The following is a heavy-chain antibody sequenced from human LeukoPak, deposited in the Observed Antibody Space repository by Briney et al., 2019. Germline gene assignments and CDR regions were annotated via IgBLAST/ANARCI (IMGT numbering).Heavy chain of an antibody. Sequence: ASVKVSCKASGYTFTGYYMHWVRQAPGQGLEWMGWINPNSGGTNYAQKFQGRVTMTRDASISTAYMELSRLRSDDTAVYYCARGEVVVAGDPRIYYFDYWGQGTLVTVSS. V-gene: IGHV1-2*02. D-gene: IGHD2-15*01. CDR1: GYTFTGYY. CDR3: ARGEVVVAGDPRIYYFDY. J-gene: IGHJ4*02. CDR2: INPNSGGT.